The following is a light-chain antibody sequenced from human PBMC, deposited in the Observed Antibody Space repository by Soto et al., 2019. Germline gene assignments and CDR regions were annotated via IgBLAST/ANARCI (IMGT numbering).Light chain of an antibody. J-gene: IGLJ2*01. CDR2: EVS. Sequence: QSALTQPPSVSGSPGQSVTISCTGTSSDVGSYNRVSWYQQPPGTAPKLMIHEVSNRPSGVPDRFSGSKSSNTASLTISGLQAEDEADYYCSSYTSSSTLVFGRGTKLTVL. CDR3: SSYTSSSTLV. V-gene: IGLV2-18*02. CDR1: SSDVGSYNR.